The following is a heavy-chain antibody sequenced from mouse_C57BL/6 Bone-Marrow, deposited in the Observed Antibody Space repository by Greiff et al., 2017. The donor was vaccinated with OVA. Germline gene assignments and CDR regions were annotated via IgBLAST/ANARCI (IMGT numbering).Heavy chain of an antibody. D-gene: IGHD2-4*01. CDR2: IHPNSGST. CDR1: GYTFTSYW. J-gene: IGHJ3*01. Sequence: QVQLKQPGAELVKPGASVKLSCKASGYTFTSYWMHWVKQRPGQGLEWIGMIHPNSGSTNYNEKFKSKATLTVDKSSSTAYMQLSSLTSEDSAVYYCAGYYDYDGLAYWGQGTLVTVSA. V-gene: IGHV1-64*01. CDR3: AGYYDYDGLAY.